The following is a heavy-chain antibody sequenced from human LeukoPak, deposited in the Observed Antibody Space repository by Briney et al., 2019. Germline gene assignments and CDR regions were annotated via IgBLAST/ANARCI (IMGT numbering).Heavy chain of an antibody. CDR3: ARTYSNYGTAGPNYYYYYMDV. Sequence: ASVKVSCKASGYTFTSCGISWVRQAPGQGLEWMGWISAYNGNTNYAQKLQGRVTMTTDTSTSTAYMELRSLRSDDTAAYYCARTYSNYGTAGPNYYYYYMDVWGKGTTVTVSS. J-gene: IGHJ6*03. CDR2: ISAYNGNT. CDR1: GYTFTSCG. V-gene: IGHV1-18*01. D-gene: IGHD4-11*01.